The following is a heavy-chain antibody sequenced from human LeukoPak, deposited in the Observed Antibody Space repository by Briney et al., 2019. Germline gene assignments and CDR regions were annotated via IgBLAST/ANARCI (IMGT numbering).Heavy chain of an antibody. V-gene: IGHV3-33*01. CDR1: GFTFSNYG. CDR3: SRDHGDYSFDY. Sequence: PGRSLRLSCVASGFTFSNYGMNWVRQAPGKGLEWVAIIWFDGSNIDNADSVKGRFTISRDNSKNTLLLQMNSLRAEDTAVYYCSRDHGDYSFDYWGQGTLVTVSS. D-gene: IGHD4-17*01. CDR2: IWFDGSNI. J-gene: IGHJ4*02.